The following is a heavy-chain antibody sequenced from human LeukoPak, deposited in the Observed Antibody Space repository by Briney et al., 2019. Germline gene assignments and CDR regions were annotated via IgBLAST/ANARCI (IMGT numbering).Heavy chain of an antibody. CDR2: ISSSGSTI. J-gene: IGHJ4*02. D-gene: IGHD3-22*01. Sequence: GGSLRLSCAASGFTFSDYYMSWIRQAPGKGVEWVSYISSSGSTIYYADSVKGRFTISRDNAKNSLYLQMNSLRAEDTAVYYCARGHDEYYYDSSGYFDYWGQGTLVTVSS. CDR1: GFTFSDYY. CDR3: ARGHDEYYYDSSGYFDY. V-gene: IGHV3-11*01.